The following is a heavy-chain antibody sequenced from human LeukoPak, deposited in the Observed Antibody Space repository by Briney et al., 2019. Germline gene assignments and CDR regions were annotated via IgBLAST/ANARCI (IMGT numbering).Heavy chain of an antibody. CDR1: GYTFTGYY. Sequence: ASVKVSCKASGYTFTGYYMHWVRQAPGQGLEWMGWINPNSGGTNYAQKFQGRVTMTRDTSISTAYMELSRLRSDDPAVYYCAGSSWYGRLHGWFDPWGQGTLVTVSS. CDR2: INPNSGGT. V-gene: IGHV1-2*02. CDR3: AGSSWYGRLHGWFDP. D-gene: IGHD6-13*01. J-gene: IGHJ5*02.